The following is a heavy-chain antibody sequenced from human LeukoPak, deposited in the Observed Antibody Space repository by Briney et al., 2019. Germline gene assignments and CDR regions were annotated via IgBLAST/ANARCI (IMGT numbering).Heavy chain of an antibody. CDR1: GGYISSYY. D-gene: IGHD2-8*01. Sequence: SETLSLTCTVSGGYISSYYWSWIRQPPGEGLEWIGYVYYTGSTNYNPSLKSRVTISVDTSKNQFSLKLSSVTAADTAVYYCARAPSMAHNWFDPWGQGTLVTVSS. CDR3: ARAPSMAHNWFDP. J-gene: IGHJ5*02. V-gene: IGHV4-59*01. CDR2: VYYTGST.